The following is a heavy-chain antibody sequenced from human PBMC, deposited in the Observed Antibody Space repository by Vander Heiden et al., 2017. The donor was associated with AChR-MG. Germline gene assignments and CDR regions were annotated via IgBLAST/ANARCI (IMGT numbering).Heavy chain of an antibody. Sequence: QVQLVESGGGVVQPGRSLRVSCAASGFTFSSYAMHWVRQAPGKGLEWVAVISYDGSNKYYADSVKGRFTISRDNSKNTLYLQMNSLRAEDTAVYYCARDVGSPARVLNWFDPWGQGTLVTVSS. V-gene: IGHV3-30-3*01. CDR3: ARDVGSPARVLNWFDP. J-gene: IGHJ5*02. CDR1: GFTFSSYA. D-gene: IGHD2-15*01. CDR2: ISYDGSNK.